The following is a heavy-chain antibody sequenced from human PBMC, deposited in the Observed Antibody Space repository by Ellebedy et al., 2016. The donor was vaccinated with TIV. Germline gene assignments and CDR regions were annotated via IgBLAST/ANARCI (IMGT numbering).Heavy chain of an antibody. CDR2: INHSGST. V-gene: IGHV4-34*01. CDR3: ARHEGSVGDYGDYYWYFDL. CDR1: GGSFSGYY. D-gene: IGHD4-17*01. J-gene: IGHJ2*01. Sequence: SETLSLXXAVYGGSFSGYYWSWIRQPPGKGLEWIGEINHSGSTNYNPSLKSRVTISVDTSKNQFSLKLSSVTAADTAVYYCARHEGSVGDYGDYYWYFDLWGRGTLVTVSS.